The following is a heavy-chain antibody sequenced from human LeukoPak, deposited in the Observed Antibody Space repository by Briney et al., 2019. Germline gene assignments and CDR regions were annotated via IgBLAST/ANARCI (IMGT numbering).Heavy chain of an antibody. CDR3: TKVLTDFHYYYTDV. CDR2: ITGSGGHT. V-gene: IGHV3-23*01. J-gene: IGHJ6*03. CDR1: GFTFNNYA. D-gene: IGHD2-21*02. Sequence: GGSLRLSCEASGFTFNNYALAWVRQSPGKGLEWVSGITGSGGHTYYAHSVKGWFTISRDNSKNTLYLQMYSLRAEDTAVYYCTKVLTDFHYYYTDVWGKGTTVIVSS.